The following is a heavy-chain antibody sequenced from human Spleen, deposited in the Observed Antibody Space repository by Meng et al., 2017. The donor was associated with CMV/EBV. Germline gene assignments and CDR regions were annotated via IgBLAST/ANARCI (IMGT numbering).Heavy chain of an antibody. V-gene: IGHV4-34*01. CDR3: AKAGTYYYGSVLNR. Sequence: SETLSLTCAVYGGSFSGYYWSWIRQPPGKGLEWSGEINHSGSTNYNPSLKSRVTISVDTSKNQFSLKLSSVTAADTAVYYCAKAGTYYYGSVLNRWGQGTLVTVSS. CDR1: GGSFSGYY. J-gene: IGHJ4*02. D-gene: IGHD3-10*01. CDR2: INHSGST.